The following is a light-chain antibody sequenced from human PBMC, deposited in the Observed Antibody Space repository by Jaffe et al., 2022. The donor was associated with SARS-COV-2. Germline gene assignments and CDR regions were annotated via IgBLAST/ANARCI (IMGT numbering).Light chain of an antibody. J-gene: IGKJ1*01. CDR1: QSIGSW. CDR3: QQYNDYPWT. CDR2: KAS. V-gene: IGKV1-5*03. Sequence: DIQLTQSPSTLSAPIGDRVIITCRASQSIGSWLAWYQQRPGKAPKLLIHKASNLESGVPSRFSGSGSGTDFSLTISSLQPDDFATYYCQQYNDYPWTFGQGTKVEI.